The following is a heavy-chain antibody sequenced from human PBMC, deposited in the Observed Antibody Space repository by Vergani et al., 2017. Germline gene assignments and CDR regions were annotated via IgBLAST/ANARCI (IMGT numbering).Heavy chain of an antibody. V-gene: IGHV3-30*18. D-gene: IGHD3-10*01. CDR3: AKAGSVTSESLQYYFYMDV. CDR1: GFSFSSHA. Sequence: QVQLAESGGGRVQPGRSLRLSCAASGFSFSSHAIHWVRQAPGKGLEWVAVISNDGSKKYYADSVKGRFTISRDNSKTTLDLQMNSLRTQDTAVYYCAKAGSVTSESLQYYFYMDVWGKGTTVTVS. J-gene: IGHJ6*03. CDR2: ISNDGSKK.